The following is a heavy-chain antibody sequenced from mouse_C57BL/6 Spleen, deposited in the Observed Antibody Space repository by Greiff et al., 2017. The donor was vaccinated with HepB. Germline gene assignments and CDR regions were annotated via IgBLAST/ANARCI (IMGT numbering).Heavy chain of an antibody. CDR3: ARIGYYGNEKHFDV. J-gene: IGHJ1*03. CDR1: GYTFTDYY. Sequence: QVHVKQSGAELVRPGASVKLSCKASGYTFTDYYINWVKQRPGQGLEWIARIYPGSGNTYYNEKFKGKATLTAEKSSSTAYMQLSSLTSEDSAVYFCARIGYYGNEKHFDVWGTGTTVTVSS. CDR2: IYPGSGNT. D-gene: IGHD2-1*01. V-gene: IGHV1-76*01.